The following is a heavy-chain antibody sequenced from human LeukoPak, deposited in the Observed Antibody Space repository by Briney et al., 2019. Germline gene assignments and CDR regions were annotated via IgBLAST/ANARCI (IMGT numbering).Heavy chain of an antibody. D-gene: IGHD3-9*01. CDR3: ARDQYYDILTGSQGY. V-gene: IGHV1-2*02. Sequence: ASVKVSCKASGYTFTGYYMHWVRQAPGQGLEWMGWINPNSGGTNYAQKFQGRVTMTRDTSISTAYMELSRLRSDDTAVYYCARDQYYDILTGSQGYWGRGTLVTVSS. J-gene: IGHJ4*02. CDR1: GYTFTGYY. CDR2: INPNSGGT.